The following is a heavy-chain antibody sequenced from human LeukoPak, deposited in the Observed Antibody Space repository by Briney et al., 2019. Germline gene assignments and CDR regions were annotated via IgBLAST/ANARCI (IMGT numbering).Heavy chain of an antibody. CDR2: IYSGGSI. CDR3: ARRATTERGYSYGLDY. V-gene: IGHV3-53*01. CDR1: GFTVSSNY. D-gene: IGHD5-18*01. Sequence: GGSLRLSCAASGFTVSSNYMSWVRQAPGKGLEWVSVIYSGGSIYYADSVKGRFTISRDNAKNSLYLQMNSLRAEDTAVYYCARRATTERGYSYGLDYWGQGTLVTVSS. J-gene: IGHJ4*02.